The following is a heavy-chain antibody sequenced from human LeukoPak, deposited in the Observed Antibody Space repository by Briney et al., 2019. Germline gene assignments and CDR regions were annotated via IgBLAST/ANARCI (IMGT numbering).Heavy chain of an antibody. CDR3: ARLYSGTRPPDY. V-gene: IGHV4-34*01. Sequence: SETLSLTCAVYGGSFRGYYWSWIRQPPGKGLEWIGEINHRGSTNYNPSLKSRLTISVDTSKNQLSLKLSSVTAADTAVYYCARLYSGTRPPDYWGQGTLVTVSS. D-gene: IGHD3-10*01. CDR2: INHRGST. J-gene: IGHJ4*02. CDR1: GGSFRGYY.